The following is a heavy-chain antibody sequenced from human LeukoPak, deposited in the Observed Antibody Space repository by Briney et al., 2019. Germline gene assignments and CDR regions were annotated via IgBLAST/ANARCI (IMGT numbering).Heavy chain of an antibody. CDR3: AKDLSDYASYYYYGMDV. J-gene: IGHJ6*02. CDR2: ISYDGSNK. Sequence: GGSLRLSCAASGFTFSSYGMHWVRQAPGKGLEWVAVISYDGSNKYYADSVKGRFTISRDNSRNTLYLQMNSLRAEDTAAYYCAKDLSDYASYYYYGMDVWGQGTTVTVSS. CDR1: GFTFSSYG. D-gene: IGHD4-17*01. V-gene: IGHV3-30*18.